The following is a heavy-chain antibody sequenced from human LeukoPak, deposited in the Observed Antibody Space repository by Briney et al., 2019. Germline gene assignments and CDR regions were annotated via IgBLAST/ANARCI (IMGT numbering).Heavy chain of an antibody. CDR1: GGSISSSSYY. CDR2: IYYSGST. J-gene: IGHJ4*02. D-gene: IGHD4-23*01. Sequence: SETLSLTCTVSGGSISSSSYYWGWIRQPPGKGLEWIRSIYYSGSTYYNPSLKSRVTISVDTSKNQFSLKLSSVTAADTAVYYCARPNYGGDVDYWGQGTLVTVSS. V-gene: IGHV4-39*01. CDR3: ARPNYGGDVDY.